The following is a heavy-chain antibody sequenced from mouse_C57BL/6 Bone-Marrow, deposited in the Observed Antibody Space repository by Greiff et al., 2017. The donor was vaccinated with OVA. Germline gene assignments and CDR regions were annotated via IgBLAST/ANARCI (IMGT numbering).Heavy chain of an antibody. D-gene: IGHD1-1*01. CDR2: IWRGGST. J-gene: IGHJ4*01. Sequence: VQLQQSGPGLVQPSQSLSITCTVSGFSLTSYGVHWVRQSPGKGLEWLGVIWRGGSTDYNAAFMSRLSITKDNSKSHVFFKMNSLQADDTAIYYCAKRGTTVVGAMEYWGQGTSVTVSS. CDR1: GFSLTSYG. V-gene: IGHV2-5*01. CDR3: AKRGTTVVGAMEY.